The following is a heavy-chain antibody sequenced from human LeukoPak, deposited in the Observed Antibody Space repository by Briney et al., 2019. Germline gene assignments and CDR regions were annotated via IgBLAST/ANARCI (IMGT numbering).Heavy chain of an antibody. Sequence: ASVKVSCKAAGTSFNTYTFSWVRQAPGQGLEWMGQIIPMVGTPNYAQKFQDRVTITADESTTTAYLELSSLRSEDTAVYYCVREKSTMYFDYWGQGTLVTVSS. V-gene: IGHV1-69*13. J-gene: IGHJ4*02. D-gene: IGHD5-24*01. CDR1: GTSFNTYT. CDR2: IIPMVGTP. CDR3: VREKSTMYFDY.